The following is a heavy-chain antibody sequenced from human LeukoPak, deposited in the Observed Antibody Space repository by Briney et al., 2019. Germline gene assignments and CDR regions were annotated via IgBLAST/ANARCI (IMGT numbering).Heavy chain of an antibody. CDR3: ATKYSSSWPYYYYYYYMDV. V-gene: IGHV3-53*01. J-gene: IGHJ6*03. CDR2: IYSGGST. CDR1: GFTVSSSY. D-gene: IGHD6-13*01. Sequence: GESLRLSCSASGFTVSSSYMSWVRQAPGKGLEWVSVIYSGGSTYYADSVRGRFTISRDNSKNTLYLQMNSLRAEDTAVYYCATKYSSSWPYYYYYYYMDVWGKGTTVTVSS.